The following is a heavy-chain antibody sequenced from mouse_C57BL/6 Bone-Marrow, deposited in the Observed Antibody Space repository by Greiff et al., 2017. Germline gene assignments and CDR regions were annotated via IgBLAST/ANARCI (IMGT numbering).Heavy chain of an antibody. J-gene: IGHJ2*01. CDR1: GFTFSSYG. Sequence: EVKLVESGGDLVKPGGSLKLSCAASGFTFSSYGMSWVRQTPDKRLEWVATISSGGSYTYYPDSVKGRFTISRDNAKNTLYLQMSSLKSEDAAMYYCERHTVDYWGQGTTLTVSS. CDR2: ISSGGSYT. CDR3: ERHTVDY. V-gene: IGHV5-6*01.